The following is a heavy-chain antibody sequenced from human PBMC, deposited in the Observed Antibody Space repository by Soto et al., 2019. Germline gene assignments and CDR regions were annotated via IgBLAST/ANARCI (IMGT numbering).Heavy chain of an antibody. V-gene: IGHV3-23*01. J-gene: IGHJ6*02. CDR3: GAVAATIDYYYYGMDV. Sequence: GGSLRLSCAASGFTFSSYAMSWFCQDPGKGLEWVSAIWYDGGSTYYADSVKGRFTISRDNSKNTLYLQMNSLRAEDTAVYYCGAVAATIDYYYYGMDVWGQGTTVTVSS. CDR1: GFTFSSYA. CDR2: IWYDGGST. D-gene: IGHD2-15*01.